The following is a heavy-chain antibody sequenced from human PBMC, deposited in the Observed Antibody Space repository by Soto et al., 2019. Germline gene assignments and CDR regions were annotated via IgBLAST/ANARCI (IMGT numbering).Heavy chain of an antibody. CDR2: ISNDENIK. D-gene: IGHD6-13*01. J-gene: IGHJ6*02. CDR3: AKDPPSERMQPDYGMDV. CDR1: GFNFGNFG. V-gene: IGHV3-33*03. Sequence: VGSLRLSCVASGFNFGNFGMHWVRQAPGKGLEWLTVISNDENIKQDSVRGRFTISRDNSKNTLYLQMNSLRVEDTAVYYCAKDPPSERMQPDYGMDVWGQGTTVTVSS.